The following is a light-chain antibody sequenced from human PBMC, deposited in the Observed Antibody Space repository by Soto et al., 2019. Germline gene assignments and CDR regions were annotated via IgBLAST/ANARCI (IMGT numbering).Light chain of an antibody. CDR1: EDINNN. V-gene: IGKV1-33*01. Sequence: DIQMTQSPSSLSASVGDRVTITCQASEDINNNLNWYQQKPGEAPKLLISDASNLETGVPSRFSGGGSVTHLTFTISSLQPQDIATYYCQHFHNLPVTFGGGTKVQMK. CDR2: DAS. J-gene: IGKJ4*01. CDR3: QHFHNLPVT.